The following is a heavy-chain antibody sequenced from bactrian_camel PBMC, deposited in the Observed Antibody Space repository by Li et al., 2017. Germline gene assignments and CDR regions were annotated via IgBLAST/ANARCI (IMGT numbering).Heavy chain of an antibody. CDR2: ISTVGGGT. D-gene: IGHD7*01. J-gene: IGHJ4*01. CDR1: GYISSRHC. CDR3: AADLWGPDWCHQYGMGTGYRY. V-gene: IGHV3S1*01. Sequence: HVQLVESGGGSVQAGGSLRLSCAHSGYISSRHCMAWFRQPSGKGRERVAAISTVGGGTYYADSVKGRFTISQDNAKNTVYLQLNSLNSDDTAMYYCAADLWGPDWCHQYGMGTGYRYWGQGTQVTVS.